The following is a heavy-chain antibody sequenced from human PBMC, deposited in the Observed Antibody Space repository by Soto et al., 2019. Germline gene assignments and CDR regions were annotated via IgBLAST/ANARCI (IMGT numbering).Heavy chain of an antibody. V-gene: IGHV1-8*01. J-gene: IGHJ5*02. CDR2: MNPNSGNT. CDR3: ARDGVSGS. Sequence: GASVKVSCKASGYTFTSYDINWVRQATGQGLEWMGWMNPNSGNTGYAQKFQGRVTITADESTSTAYMELSSLRSEETAVYYCARDGVSGSWGQGTLVTVSS. CDR1: GYTFTSYD. D-gene: IGHD3-16*01.